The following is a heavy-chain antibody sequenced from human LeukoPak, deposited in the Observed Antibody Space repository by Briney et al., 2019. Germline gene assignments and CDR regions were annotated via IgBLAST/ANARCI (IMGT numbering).Heavy chain of an antibody. CDR1: GFSFSSYG. CDR2: IRYDGTNK. V-gene: IGHV3-30*02. D-gene: IGHD4/OR15-4a*01. J-gene: IGHJ4*02. Sequence: TGGSLRLSCEASGFSFSSYGLHWVRQAPGKGPEWVAFIRYDGTNKYYADSVKGRFTISRDNSKNTLYLQMNSLRAEDTAVYYCARRAGAYSHPYDYWGQGTLVTVSS. CDR3: ARRAGAYSHPYDY.